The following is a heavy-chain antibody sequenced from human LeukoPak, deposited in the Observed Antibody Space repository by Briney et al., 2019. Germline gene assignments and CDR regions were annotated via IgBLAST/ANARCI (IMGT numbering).Heavy chain of an antibody. D-gene: IGHD3-22*01. J-gene: IGHJ4*02. CDR2: ISSSGSTI. CDR3: ARERDYYYDSSGYLPSSFDY. Sequence: GGSLRLSCAASGFTFSSYEMNWVRQAPGKGLEWVSYISSSGSTIYYADSVKGRFTISRDNAKNSLCLQMNSLRAEDTAVYYCARERDYYYDSSGYLPSSFDYWGQGTLVTVSS. CDR1: GFTFSSYE. V-gene: IGHV3-48*03.